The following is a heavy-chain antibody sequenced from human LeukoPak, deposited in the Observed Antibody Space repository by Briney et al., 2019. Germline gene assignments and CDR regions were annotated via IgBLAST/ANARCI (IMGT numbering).Heavy chain of an antibody. CDR1: GGSISSGDYY. CDR3: ARSDWGDSSGYYFDY. V-gene: IGHV4-30-4*01. CDR2: IYHSGST. J-gene: IGHJ4*02. Sequence: SETLSLTCTVSGGSISSGDYYWSWIRQPPGKGLEWIGYIYHSGSTYYNPSLKSRVTISVDTSKNQFSLKLSSVTAADTAVYYCARSDWGDSSGYYFDYWGQGTLVTVSS. D-gene: IGHD3-22*01.